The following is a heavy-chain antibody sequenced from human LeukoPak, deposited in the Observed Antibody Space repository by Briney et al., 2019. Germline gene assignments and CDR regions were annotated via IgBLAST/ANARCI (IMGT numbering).Heavy chain of an antibody. J-gene: IGHJ3*02. CDR3: AKSHRDGRYDAFDI. CDR2: ISYDGSNK. D-gene: IGHD1-26*01. V-gene: IGHV3-30*18. CDR1: GFTFSSDG. Sequence: PGRSLRLSCAASGFTFSSDGMHWVRQAPGKGLEWESVISYDGSNKYYAESVKGRFTISRDNSTNTLYLQMNSLRAEDTAVYYCAKSHRDGRYDAFDIWGQGTMVTVSS.